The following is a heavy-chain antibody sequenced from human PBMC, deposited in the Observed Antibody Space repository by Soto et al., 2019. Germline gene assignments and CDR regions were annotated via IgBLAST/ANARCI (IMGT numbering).Heavy chain of an antibody. CDR2: INHSGST. CDR1: GGSFSRYY. J-gene: IGHJ4*02. Sequence: PSETLSLTCAVYGGSFSRYYWTWIRQPPGTGLEWIGEINHSGSTNYNPSLKSRVTISVDTSKNQFSLKLTSVTAADTAVYYCARDKITGLFDYWGQGTLVTVS. V-gene: IGHV4-34*01. D-gene: IGHD2-8*02. CDR3: ARDKITGLFDY.